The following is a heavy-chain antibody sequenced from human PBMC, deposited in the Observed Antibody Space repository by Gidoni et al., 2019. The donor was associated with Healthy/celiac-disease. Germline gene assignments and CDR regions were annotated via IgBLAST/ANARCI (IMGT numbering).Heavy chain of an antibody. CDR3: AKEPSAMVTRQPFDY. CDR1: GFTFDDYA. Sequence: EVQLVESGGGLVQPGRSLRLSCAASGFTFDDYAMHGVRQAPGKGLEWVSGLSWNSGSIGYADSVKGRFTISRDNAKNSLYLQMNSLRDEDTALYYCAKEPSAMVTRQPFDYWGQGTLVTVSS. CDR2: LSWNSGSI. D-gene: IGHD5-18*01. J-gene: IGHJ4*02. V-gene: IGHV3-9*01.